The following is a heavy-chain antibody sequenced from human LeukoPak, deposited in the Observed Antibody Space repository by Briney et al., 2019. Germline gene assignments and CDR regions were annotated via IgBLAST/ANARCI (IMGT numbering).Heavy chain of an antibody. CDR1: GGSISSYY. Sequence: PSETLSLTCTVSGGSISSYYWSWIRQPPGKGLEWIGYIYYSGSTNYNPSLKSRVTISVDTSKNQFSLKLSSVTTADTAVYYCARSSNLASRSFKPIYYFDYWGQGTLVTVSS. J-gene: IGHJ4*02. CDR3: ARSSNLASRSFKPIYYFDY. D-gene: IGHD2-2*01. CDR2: IYYSGST. V-gene: IGHV4-59*08.